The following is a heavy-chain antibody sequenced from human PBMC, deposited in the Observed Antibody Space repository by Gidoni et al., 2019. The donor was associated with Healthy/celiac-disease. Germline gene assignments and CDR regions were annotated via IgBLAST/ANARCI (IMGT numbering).Heavy chain of an antibody. Sequence: QVQLVQSGAEVKKPGASVKVSCKASGYTFTSYDINWVRQATGQGLEWMGWMNPNSGNTGYAQKVQGRVTMTRNTSISTAYMELSSLRSEDTAVYYCARASIAARPGYYYMDVWGKGTTVTVSS. V-gene: IGHV1-8*01. D-gene: IGHD6-6*01. CDR1: GYTFTSYD. CDR2: MNPNSGNT. J-gene: IGHJ6*03. CDR3: ARASIAARPGYYYMDV.